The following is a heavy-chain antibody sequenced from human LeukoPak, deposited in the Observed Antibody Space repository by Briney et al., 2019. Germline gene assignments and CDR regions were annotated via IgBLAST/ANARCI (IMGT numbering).Heavy chain of an antibody. V-gene: IGHV1-2*06. CDR3: AGGGAGEHYG. J-gene: IGHJ4*02. CDR2: INPNSGGT. Sequence: ASVKVSCKASGYTFTSYGISWVRQAPGQGLEWMGRINPNSGGTNYAQKFQGRVTMTRDTSISTAYMELSRLRSDDTAVYYCAGGGAGEHYGWGQGTLVTVSS. CDR1: GYTFTSYG. D-gene: IGHD6-19*01.